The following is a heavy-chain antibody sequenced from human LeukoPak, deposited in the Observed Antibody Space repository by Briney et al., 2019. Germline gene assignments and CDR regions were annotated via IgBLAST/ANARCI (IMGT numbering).Heavy chain of an antibody. CDR3: ARGRDLIAAAGLAPYYYYYMDV. J-gene: IGHJ6*03. CDR1: GGTFSSYA. Sequence: SVKVSCKASGGTFSSYAISWVRQAPGQGLEWMGGIIPIFGTANYAQKFQGRVTITADESTSTAYMELSSLRSEDTAVYYCARGRDLIAAAGLAPYYYYYMDVWGKGTTVTVSS. CDR2: IIPIFGTA. D-gene: IGHD6-13*01. V-gene: IGHV1-69*13.